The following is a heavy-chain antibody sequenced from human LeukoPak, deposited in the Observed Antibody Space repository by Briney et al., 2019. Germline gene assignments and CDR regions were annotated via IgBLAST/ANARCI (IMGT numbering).Heavy chain of an antibody. V-gene: IGHV3-48*03. CDR2: ISSSGSTI. CDR3: ATGGWFGVSFDY. CDR1: GFTFSSYE. D-gene: IGHD3-10*01. J-gene: IGHJ4*02. Sequence: HPGGSLRLSCAASGFTFSSYEMNWVRQAPGKGLEWVSYISSSGSTIYYADSVKGRFTISRDNAKNSLYLQMNSLRAEDTAVYYCATGGWFGVSFDYWGQGTLVTVSS.